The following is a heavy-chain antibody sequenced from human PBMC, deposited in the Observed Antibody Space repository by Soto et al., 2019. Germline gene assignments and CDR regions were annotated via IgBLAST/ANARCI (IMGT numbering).Heavy chain of an antibody. D-gene: IGHD3-10*01. V-gene: IGHV4-59*01. CDR1: GASITSYY. J-gene: IGHJ4*02. CDR3: ATTGGSGSY. Sequence: QVQLQESGPGLVKPSETLSLTCTVSGASITSYYWTWIRQPPGKGLEWIGYIHYSGSTNYNPSLRSRVTISVDASKSQFSVKLNSVTAADTGVYYCATTGGSGSYWGQGTLVTVSS. CDR2: IHYSGST.